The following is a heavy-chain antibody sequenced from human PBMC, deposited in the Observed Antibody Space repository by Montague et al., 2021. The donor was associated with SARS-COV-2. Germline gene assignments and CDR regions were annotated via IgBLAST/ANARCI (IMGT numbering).Heavy chain of an antibody. CDR1: GVSITSYY. J-gene: IGHJ4*02. V-gene: IGHV4-4*07. CDR2: IYASCST. Sequence: SETLSLTCSISGVSITSYYWSWVRQPAGKGLEWIGHIYASCSTNYSPSRKSRVRLSIDNPKNQFSLKLKSLTAADTAVYYCVRDGGNWYYFDYWGQGALVTVS. CDR3: VRDGGNWYYFDY. D-gene: IGHD3-16*01.